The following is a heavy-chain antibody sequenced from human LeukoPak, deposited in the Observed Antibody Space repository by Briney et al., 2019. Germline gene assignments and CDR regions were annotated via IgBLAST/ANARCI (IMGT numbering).Heavy chain of an antibody. D-gene: IGHD6-13*01. J-gene: IGHJ4*02. CDR1: GGSISSYY. CDR3: ARDRGLGSSWSDFDY. V-gene: IGHV4-59*01. CDR2: IYYSGST. Sequence: SETLSLTCTVSGGSISSYYWSWIRQPPGKGLGWIGYIYYSGSTNYNPSLKSRVTISVDTSKNQFSLKLSSVTAADTAVYYCARDRGLGSSWSDFDYWGQGTLVTVSS.